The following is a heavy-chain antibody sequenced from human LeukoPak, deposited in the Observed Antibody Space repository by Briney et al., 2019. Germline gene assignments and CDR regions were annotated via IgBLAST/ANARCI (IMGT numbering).Heavy chain of an antibody. D-gene: IGHD2-2*01. CDR2: IYPDDSDT. CDR1: GYRFTNYW. CDR3: ARGYCCSTSCYFDY. J-gene: IGHJ4*03. V-gene: IGHV5-51*01. Sequence: GEAPKISRKGSGYRFTNYWVDWVRQMPRKGLEWMGVIYPDDSDTKYSPSFQGQVTISADKSISTAYLQWSSLKASDTAIYYCARGYCCSTSCYFDYWGQGTLVTVSS.